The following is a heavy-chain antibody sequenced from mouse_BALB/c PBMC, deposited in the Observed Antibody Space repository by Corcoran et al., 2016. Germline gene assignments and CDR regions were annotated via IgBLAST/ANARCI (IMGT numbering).Heavy chain of an antibody. CDR1: GCTFTSYW. D-gene: IGHD2-3*01. V-gene: IGHV9-3-1*01. CDR3: ARFDGPSYAEDY. J-gene: IGHJ4*01. Sequence: QIQLVQSGAVLKKPGESVKIYCNATGCTFTSYWMKWVKQAPGNGLKWIGWIITYTGEPTDADDFKGRFDFSLETSASTAYLQINNLKNEDTATYFSARFDGPSYAEDYWGQGTSVTVSS. CDR2: IITYTGEP.